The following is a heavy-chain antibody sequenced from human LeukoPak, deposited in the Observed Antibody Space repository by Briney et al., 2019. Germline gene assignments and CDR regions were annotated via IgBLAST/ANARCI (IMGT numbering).Heavy chain of an antibody. CDR3: ARHQGAGEYPFDY. Sequence: ASVKVSCKASGYTFTGYYIQWVRQAPGQGLEWMGWINPDSGGTNYAQKFQGRVTLTRDTSTSTVYMELSSPRSEDTAVYYCARHQGAGEYPFDYWGQGTLVTVSS. V-gene: IGHV1-2*02. CDR2: INPDSGGT. J-gene: IGHJ4*02. CDR1: GYTFTGYY. D-gene: IGHD2/OR15-2a*01.